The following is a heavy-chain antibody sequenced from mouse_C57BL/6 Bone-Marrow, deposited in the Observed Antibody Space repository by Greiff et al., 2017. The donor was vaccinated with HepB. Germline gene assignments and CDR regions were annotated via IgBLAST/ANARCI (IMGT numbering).Heavy chain of an antibody. J-gene: IGHJ4*01. CDR2: GQGLEWIG. V-gene: IGHV1-87*01. D-gene: IGHD2-2*01. Sequence: QVQLQQSGPELARPWASVKISCQAFYTFFRRVHFAIRDTNYWMQRVKQRPGQGLEWIGAIYPGNGDTSYNQKFKGKATLTADKSSSTADMQLSSLTSEESAVDYCAWFCYGYDGYYYAMDYWGQGTSVTVSS. CDR1: YTFFRRVH. CDR3: SEESAVDYCAWFCYGYDGYYYAMDY.